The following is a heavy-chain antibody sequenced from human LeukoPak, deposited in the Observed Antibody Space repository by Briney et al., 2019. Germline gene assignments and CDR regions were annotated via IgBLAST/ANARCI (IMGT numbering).Heavy chain of an antibody. CDR3: ARDGSTVTAPFDY. V-gene: IGHV3-33*01. CDR2: IWYDGSNK. CDR1: GFTFSSYG. Sequence: GRSLRLSCAASGFTFSSYGMHWVRQAPGKGLERVAVIWYDGSNKYYADSVKGRFTISRDNSKNTLYLQMNSLRAEDTAVYYCARDGSTVTAPFDYWGQGTLVTVSS. J-gene: IGHJ4*02. D-gene: IGHD2-21*02.